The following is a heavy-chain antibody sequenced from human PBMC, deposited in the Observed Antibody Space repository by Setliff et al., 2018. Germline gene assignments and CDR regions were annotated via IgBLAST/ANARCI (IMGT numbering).Heavy chain of an antibody. V-gene: IGHV3-7*03. J-gene: IGHJ4*02. CDR3: AGGRGWRFDD. D-gene: IGHD6-19*01. Sequence: GGSLRLSCEAFGFTFNNYWMSWVRQAPGKGLEWVANIMQDGGAQYYLDSVKGRFTVSRDNSNNTLYLHMSSLRAEDTAVYFCAGGRGWRFDDWGQGTLVTVSS. CDR1: GFTFNNYW. CDR2: IMQDGGAQ.